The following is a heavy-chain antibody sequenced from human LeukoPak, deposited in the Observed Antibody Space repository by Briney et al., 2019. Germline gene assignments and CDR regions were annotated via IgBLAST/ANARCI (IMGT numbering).Heavy chain of an antibody. CDR3: ARRHGSGVYLDV. V-gene: IGHV4-59*08. D-gene: IGHD2-2*03. CDR2: VYDSGST. Sequence: PSETLSLTCTVAGGSMSSYCWSWIRQAPGKGLEWIGCVYDSGSTNYNPSLKSRVTISVDTSKNQFSLKMTSVTAADTAVYYYARRHGSGVYLDVWGKGTTVTVSS. CDR1: GGSMSSYC. J-gene: IGHJ6*03.